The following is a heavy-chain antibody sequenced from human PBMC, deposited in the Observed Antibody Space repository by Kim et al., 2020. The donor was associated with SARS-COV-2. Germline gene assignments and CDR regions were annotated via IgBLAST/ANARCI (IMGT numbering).Heavy chain of an antibody. J-gene: IGHJ6*01. CDR1: GGSFSGYY. CDR3: ARGARTSAGTRYDYYRMD. V-gene: IGHV4-34*01. Sequence: SETLSLTCAVYGGSFSGYYWTWIRQPPGKGLEWIGEINHSGRTNYNPSLTSRVIRSVDMSKNQLSLKLRAVTAAVTAVYFCARGARTSAGTRYDYYRMD. CDR2: INHSGRT. D-gene: IGHD6-13*01.